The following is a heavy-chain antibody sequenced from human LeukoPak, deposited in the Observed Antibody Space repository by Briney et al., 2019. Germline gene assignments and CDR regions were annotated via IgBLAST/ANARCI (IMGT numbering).Heavy chain of an antibody. Sequence: SETLSLTCTVSGGSISSYYWSWIRQPPGQGLEWIGYIYYSGSTNYNPSLKSRVTISVDTSKNQFSLKLSSVTAADTAAYYCARSVEGYCRGGSCYYYSYYMDVWGKGTTVTVSS. CDR2: IYYSGST. J-gene: IGHJ6*03. CDR3: ARSVEGYCRGGSCYYYSYYMDV. D-gene: IGHD2-15*01. CDR1: GGSISSYY. V-gene: IGHV4-59*01.